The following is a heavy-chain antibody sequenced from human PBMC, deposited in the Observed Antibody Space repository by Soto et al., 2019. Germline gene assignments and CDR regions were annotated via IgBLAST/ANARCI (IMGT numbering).Heavy chain of an antibody. CDR1: GGSISSYY. Sequence: SETLSLTCTVSGGSISSYYWSWFRQPPGKGLEWIGYIYYSGSTNYNPSLKSRVTISVDTSKNQFSLKLSSVTAADTAVYYCARCPGGLLGWYFDLWGRGTLVTVSS. CDR3: ARCPGGLLGWYFDL. J-gene: IGHJ2*01. CDR2: IYYSGST. V-gene: IGHV4-59*12. D-gene: IGHD2-21*02.